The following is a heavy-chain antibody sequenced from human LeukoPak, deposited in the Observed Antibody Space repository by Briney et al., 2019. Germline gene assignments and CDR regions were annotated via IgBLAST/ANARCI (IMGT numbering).Heavy chain of an antibody. V-gene: IGHV3-15*01. CDR1: GFTFSNAW. D-gene: IGHD3-22*01. J-gene: IGHJ4*02. CDR3: TRPPYYYDSSGYYSGGDY. Sequence: GGSLRLSCAASGFTFSNAWMSWVRQAPGRGLEWVGRIKSKTDGGTTDYAAPVKGRFTISRDDSKNTLYLQINSLKTEDTAVYYCTRPPYYYDSSGYYSGGDYWGEGTLVTVSS. CDR2: IKSKTDGGTT.